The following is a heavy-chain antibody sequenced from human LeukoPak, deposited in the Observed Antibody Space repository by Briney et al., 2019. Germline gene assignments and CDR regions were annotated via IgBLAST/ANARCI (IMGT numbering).Heavy chain of an antibody. V-gene: IGHV4-59*01. Sequence: PSETLSLTCTVSGGSISSYYWNWIRQPPGKGLEWIGFIYYSGSTSYNPSLKSRVSISVDTSKNQISLKLSSVTAADTAVYYCARRNAFDIWGQGTMVIVSS. CDR3: ARRNAFDI. CDR2: IYYSGST. CDR1: GGSISSYY. J-gene: IGHJ3*02.